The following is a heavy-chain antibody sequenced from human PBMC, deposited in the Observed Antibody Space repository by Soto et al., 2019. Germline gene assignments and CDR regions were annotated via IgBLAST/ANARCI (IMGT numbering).Heavy chain of an antibody. J-gene: IGHJ1*01. CDR2: LYSGGST. D-gene: IGHD3-10*01. V-gene: IGHV3-66*01. CDR1: GFTVSSNY. Sequence: EVPLVESGGGLVQPGGSLRLSCAASGFTVSSNYMSWVRQAPGKGLEWGSVLYSGGSTYYADSVKGRFTISRDNSKNTLYLQMNSLRAEDTAVYYCARDMVRGLYPEYFQHWGQGTLVTVSS. CDR3: ARDMVRGLYPEYFQH.